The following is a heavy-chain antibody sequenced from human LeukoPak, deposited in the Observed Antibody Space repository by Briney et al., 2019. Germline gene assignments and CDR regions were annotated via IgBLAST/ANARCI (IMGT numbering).Heavy chain of an antibody. D-gene: IGHD2-2*01. CDR3: AKDPYGTRYFDY. Sequence: PGGSLRLSCAASGFTFSKNAMSWVRQAPGKGLEWVSSLSGSGADTYYADSVKGRFTISRDNAKNMAYLQMNSLRAEDTAVYYCAKDPYGTRYFDYWGQGTLVTAS. CDR2: LSGSGADT. CDR1: GFTFSKNA. V-gene: IGHV3-23*01. J-gene: IGHJ4*02.